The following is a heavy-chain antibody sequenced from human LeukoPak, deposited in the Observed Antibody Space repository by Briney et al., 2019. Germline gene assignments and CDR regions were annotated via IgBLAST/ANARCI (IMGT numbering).Heavy chain of an antibody. CDR2: INHSGST. V-gene: IGHV4-34*01. J-gene: IGHJ5*02. CDR3: ARVYDILTGYHWFDP. D-gene: IGHD3-9*01. CDR1: GGSFSGFY. Sequence: PSETLSLTCAVYGGSFSGFYWSWIRQPPGKGLEWIGEINHSGSTNYNPSLKSRVPISVDTSKNQFSLKLSSVTAADTAVYYCARVYDILTGYHWFDPWGQGTLVTVSS.